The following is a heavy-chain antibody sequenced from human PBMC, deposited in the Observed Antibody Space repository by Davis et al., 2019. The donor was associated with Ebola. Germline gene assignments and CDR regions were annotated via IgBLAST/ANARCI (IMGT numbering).Heavy chain of an antibody. V-gene: IGHV3-15*01. J-gene: IGHJ4*02. D-gene: IGHD3-10*01. CDR1: GFTFSNAW. Sequence: PGQSLKISCAASGFTFSNAWMSWVRQAPGKGLEWVGRIKSKTDGGTTDYAAPVKGRFTISRDDSKNTLYLQMNSLKTEDTAVYYCTTDSHLLWFGELLYYFDYWGQGTLVTVSS. CDR3: TTDSHLLWFGELLYYFDY. CDR2: IKSKTDGGTT.